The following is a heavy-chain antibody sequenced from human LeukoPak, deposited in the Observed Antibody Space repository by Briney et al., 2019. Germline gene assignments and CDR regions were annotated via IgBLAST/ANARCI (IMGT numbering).Heavy chain of an antibody. Sequence: SETLSLTCTVSGGSISSYYWSWVRQPPGKGLEWIGFVYYTGTTNYNPSLKSRVTISVDRSKNQFSLKLSSVTAADTAVYYCARGAVGELPFDYWGQGTLVTVSS. CDR1: GGSISSYY. J-gene: IGHJ4*02. D-gene: IGHD3-10*01. CDR2: VYYTGTT. V-gene: IGHV4-59*01. CDR3: ARGAVGELPFDY.